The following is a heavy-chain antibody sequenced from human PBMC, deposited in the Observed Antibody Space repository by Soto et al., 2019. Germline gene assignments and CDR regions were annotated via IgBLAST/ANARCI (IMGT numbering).Heavy chain of an antibody. CDR2: IYYSGST. CDR1: GGSISSSSYY. J-gene: IGHJ4*02. CDR3: ARHAFTVTIDY. Sequence: QLQLQESGPGLVKPSETLSLTCTVSGGSISSSSYYWGWIRQPPGKGLEWIGSIYYSGSTYYNPSLKSRVTISVDTSKNQSSLKLSSVTAADTAVYYCARHAFTVTIDYWGQGTLVTVSS. D-gene: IGHD4-17*01. V-gene: IGHV4-39*01.